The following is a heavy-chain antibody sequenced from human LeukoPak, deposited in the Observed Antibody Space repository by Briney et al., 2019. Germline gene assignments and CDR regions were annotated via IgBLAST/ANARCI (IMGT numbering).Heavy chain of an antibody. CDR1: GYTFTGYY. Sequence: RASVNVSCKASGYTFTGYYMHWVRQAPGQGLEWMGWINPNSGGANYAQKFQGWVTMTRDTSISTAYMELSRLRSDDTAVYYCARGCNSNYAPCDYYYGMDVWGQGTTVTVSS. J-gene: IGHJ6*02. CDR3: ARGCNSNYAPCDYYYGMDV. CDR2: INPNSGGA. V-gene: IGHV1-2*04. D-gene: IGHD4-11*01.